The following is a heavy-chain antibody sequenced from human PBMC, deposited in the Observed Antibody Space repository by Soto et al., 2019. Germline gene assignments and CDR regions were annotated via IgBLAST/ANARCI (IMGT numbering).Heavy chain of an antibody. Sequence: GESLKISCKGSGYTFTSYWITWVRQMPGKGPEWVATIDCSDSYINYSPSFQGQVTISADKSISTAYLQWSSLKASDTAMYYCARLKEWFGELLYFDYWGQGTLVTVSS. J-gene: IGHJ4*02. D-gene: IGHD3-10*01. CDR1: GYTFTSYW. CDR3: ARLKEWFGELLYFDY. CDR2: IDCSDSYI. V-gene: IGHV5-10-1*04.